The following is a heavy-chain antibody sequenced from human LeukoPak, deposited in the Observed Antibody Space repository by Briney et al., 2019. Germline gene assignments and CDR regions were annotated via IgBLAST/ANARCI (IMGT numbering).Heavy chain of an antibody. CDR1: GGSISSSSNY. Sequence: MPSETLSLTCTVSGGSISSSSNYWGWIRQPPGKGLEWIGEINHSGSTNYSPSLKSRVTISVDTSKNQFSLKLSSVTAADTAVYYCARGYMVYAMVFDYWGQGTLVTVSS. CDR2: INHSGST. J-gene: IGHJ4*02. D-gene: IGHD2-8*01. CDR3: ARGYMVYAMVFDY. V-gene: IGHV4-39*07.